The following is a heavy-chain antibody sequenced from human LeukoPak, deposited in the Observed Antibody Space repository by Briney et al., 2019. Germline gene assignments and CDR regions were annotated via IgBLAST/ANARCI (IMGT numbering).Heavy chain of an antibody. V-gene: IGHV3-23*01. CDR1: GFTFSGYA. D-gene: IGHD2-15*01. J-gene: IGHJ4*02. CDR3: AKDRRAYCSGGSCYSGFDY. Sequence: GGSLRLSCAASGFTFSGYAMSWVRQAPGKGLEWVSAISGSGGSTYYADSVKGRFTISRDNSKNTLYLQMNSLRAEDTAVYYCAKDRRAYCSGGSCYSGFDYWGQGTLVTVSS. CDR2: ISGSGGST.